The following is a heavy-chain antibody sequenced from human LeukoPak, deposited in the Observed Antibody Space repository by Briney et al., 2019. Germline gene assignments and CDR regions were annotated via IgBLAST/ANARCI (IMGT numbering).Heavy chain of an antibody. V-gene: IGHV1-46*01. D-gene: IGHD5-24*01. CDR1: GYTFTSLY. CDR3: AREVAEGYKNVQLTL. J-gene: IGHJ4*02. Sequence: ASVKVSCKASGYTFTSLYIHWVRQAPGQGLEWMGIINPSGGSTSYPQKFQGRVTMTRDTSTSTVYMELSSLRSEDTAVYYCAREVAEGYKNVQLTLWGQGTLVIVSS. CDR2: INPSGGST.